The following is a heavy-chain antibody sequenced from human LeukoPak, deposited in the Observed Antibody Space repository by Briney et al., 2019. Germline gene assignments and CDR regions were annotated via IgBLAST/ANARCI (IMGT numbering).Heavy chain of an antibody. CDR2: IIPILGIA. CDR3: ARPRPGSYGDAFDS. D-gene: IGHD1-26*01. J-gene: IGHJ3*02. V-gene: IGHV1-69*04. Sequence: SVKVSCKASGGTFSSYAISWVRQAPGQGLEWMGRIIPILGIANYAQKFQGRVTITADKSTSTAYMELSSLRSEDTAVYYCARPRPGSYGDAFDSWGQGTMVTVSS. CDR1: GGTFSSYA.